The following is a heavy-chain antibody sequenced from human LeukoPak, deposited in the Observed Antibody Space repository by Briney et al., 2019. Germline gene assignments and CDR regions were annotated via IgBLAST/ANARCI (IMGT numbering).Heavy chain of an antibody. J-gene: IGHJ5*02. Sequence: AGGSLRLSCAASGFTFSSYAMAWVRQAPGKGLEWLSYISSSSKINYADSVKGRFTISRDNAKNSLYLQMNSLRDEDTAVYYCARSASPGVHDFDPWGQGTLVTVSS. CDR2: ISSSSKI. D-gene: IGHD2-2*01. CDR3: ARSASPGVHDFDP. V-gene: IGHV3-48*02. CDR1: GFTFSSYA.